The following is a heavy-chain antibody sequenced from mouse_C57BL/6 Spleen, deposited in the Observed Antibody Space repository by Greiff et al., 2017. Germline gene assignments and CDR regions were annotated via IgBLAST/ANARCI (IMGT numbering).Heavy chain of an antibody. CDR1: GYAFSSYW. V-gene: IGHV1-80*01. CDR2: IYPGDGDT. Sequence: QVTLKVSGAELVKPGASVKISCKASGYAFSSYWMNWVKQRPGKGLEWIGQIYPGDGDTNYNGKFKGKATLTADKSSSTAYMQLSSLTSEDSAVYFCARWEGGYGAMDYWGQGTSVTVSS. CDR3: ARWEGGYGAMDY. J-gene: IGHJ4*01. D-gene: IGHD3-2*02.